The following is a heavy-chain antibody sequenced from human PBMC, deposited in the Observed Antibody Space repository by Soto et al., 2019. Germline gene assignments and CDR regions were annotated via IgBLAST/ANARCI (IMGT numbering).Heavy chain of an antibody. V-gene: IGHV4-34*01. Sequence: SETLSLTCAVYGGSFSGYYWSWIRQPPGKRLEWIREINHSGSTNYNPSLKSRVTISVDTSKNQFSLKLSSVTAADTAVYYCARPLSRSVLRYFDRRTTEGSYMDVWGKGTTVTVSS. CDR2: INHSGST. CDR3: ARPLSRSVLRYFDRRTTEGSYMDV. J-gene: IGHJ6*03. D-gene: IGHD3-9*01. CDR1: GGSFSGYY.